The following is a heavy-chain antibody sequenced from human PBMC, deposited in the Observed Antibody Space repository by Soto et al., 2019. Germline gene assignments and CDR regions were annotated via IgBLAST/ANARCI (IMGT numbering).Heavy chain of an antibody. Sequence: EVQLVESGGGLAKPGGSLRLSCVASGFTFSSYNMNWVRQAPGKGLEWVSFISSGSEYRYYADSVKGRFNISRDKAQNSLYLHLNSLRAEDTAVYYCTRDRQLVQDWFDPWGQGTPVTVSS. CDR3: TRDRQLVQDWFDP. J-gene: IGHJ5*02. CDR1: GFTFSSYN. V-gene: IGHV3-21*01. CDR2: ISSGSEYR. D-gene: IGHD6-13*01.